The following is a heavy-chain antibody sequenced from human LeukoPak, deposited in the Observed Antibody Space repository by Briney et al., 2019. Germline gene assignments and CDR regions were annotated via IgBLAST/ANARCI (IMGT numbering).Heavy chain of an antibody. CDR2: IRYDGSNK. J-gene: IGHJ6*03. CDR3: AKAPSQQLAHDFYYYYYMDV. CDR1: GFTFSSYA. Sequence: GGSLRLSCAASGFTFSSYAMSWVRQAPGKGLEWVAFIRYDGSNKYYADSVKGRFTISRDNSKNTLYLQMNSLRAEDTAVYYCAKAPSQQLAHDFYYYYYMDVWGKGTTVTVSS. D-gene: IGHD6-6*01. V-gene: IGHV3-30*02.